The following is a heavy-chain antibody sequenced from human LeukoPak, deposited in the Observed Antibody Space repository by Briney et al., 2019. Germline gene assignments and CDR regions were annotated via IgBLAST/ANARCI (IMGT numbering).Heavy chain of an antibody. V-gene: IGHV3-53*01. J-gene: IGHJ3*01. CDR1: GLIVSSVY. D-gene: IGHD4-17*01. CDR2: IYDDGTT. CDR3: ARDYGDYECGFDF. Sequence: GGSLRLSCAASGLIVSSVYMSWVRQAPGKGLEWVSLIYDDGTTFYADSVKGRFTISRDNSKNTLYLQMNNLRAEDTAVYYCARDYGDYECGFDFWGQGTMVTVSS.